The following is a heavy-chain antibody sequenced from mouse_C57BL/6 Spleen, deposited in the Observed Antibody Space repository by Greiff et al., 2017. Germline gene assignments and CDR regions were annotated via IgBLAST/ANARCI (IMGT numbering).Heavy chain of an antibody. V-gene: IGHV1-69*01. J-gene: IGHJ2*01. D-gene: IGHD2-4*01. Sequence: VQLQQPGAELVMPGASVKLSCKASGYTFTSYWMHWVKQRPGQGLEWIGEIDPSDSYTNYNQKFKGKSTLTVDKSSSTAYMQLSSLTSEHSAVDYSACGGDYDGPYFDYWGQGTTLTVSS. CDR1: GYTFTSYW. CDR2: IDPSDSYT. CDR3: ACGGDYDGPYFDY.